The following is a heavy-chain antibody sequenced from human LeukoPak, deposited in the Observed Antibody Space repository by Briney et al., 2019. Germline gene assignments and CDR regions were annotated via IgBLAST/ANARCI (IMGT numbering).Heavy chain of an antibody. CDR2: IYYSGST. V-gene: IGHV4-59*01. J-gene: IGHJ4*02. CDR3: ARSPRNDYGDY. Sequence: PSETLSLTCTVSGGSISNYYWSWIRQPPGKGLEWIGYIYYSGSTKYNPSLKSRVTISVDTSKNQFSLKLSSVTAADTAVYYCARSPRNDYGDYWGQGTLVTVSS. CDR1: GGSISNYY.